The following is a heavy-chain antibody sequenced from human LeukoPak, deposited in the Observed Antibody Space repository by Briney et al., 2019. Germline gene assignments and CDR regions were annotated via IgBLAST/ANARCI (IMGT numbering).Heavy chain of an antibody. CDR2: INHSGST. J-gene: IGHJ6*03. D-gene: IGHD3-22*01. Sequence: SETLSLTCAVYGGSFSGYYWSWILQPPGKGLEWIGEINHSGSTNYNPSLKSRVTISVDTSKNQFSLKLSSVTAADTAVYYCARVSPRNYYDSSGYPNTRRGPYYYYYMDVWGKGTTVTVSS. CDR1: GGSFSGYY. CDR3: ARVSPRNYYDSSGYPNTRRGPYYYYYMDV. V-gene: IGHV4-34*01.